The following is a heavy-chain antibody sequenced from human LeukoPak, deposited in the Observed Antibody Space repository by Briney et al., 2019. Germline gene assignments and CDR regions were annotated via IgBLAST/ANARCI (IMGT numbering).Heavy chain of an antibody. D-gene: IGHD6-13*01. Sequence: GGSLRLSCAASGFTVSNNYMSWVRQAPGKGLEWVSVIYSGGSTNYADSVKGRFTISRDNSKNTLYLQMNSLRAEDTAVYYCARPAAGTLVYFDYWGQGTLVTVSS. CDR1: GFTVSNNY. J-gene: IGHJ4*02. V-gene: IGHV3-53*05. CDR3: ARPAAGTLVYFDY. CDR2: IYSGGST.